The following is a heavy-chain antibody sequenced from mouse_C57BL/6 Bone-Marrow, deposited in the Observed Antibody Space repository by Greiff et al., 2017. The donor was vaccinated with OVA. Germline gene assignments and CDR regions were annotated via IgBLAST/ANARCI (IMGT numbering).Heavy chain of an antibody. Sequence: EVKLMESGAELVRPGASVKLSCTASGFNIKDDYMHWVKQRPEQGLEWIGWIDPENGDTEYASKFQGKATITADTSSNTAYLQLSSLTSEDTAVYYCTRGHGSSHWYFDVWGTGTTVTVSS. V-gene: IGHV14-4*01. D-gene: IGHD1-1*01. CDR1: GFNIKDDY. CDR2: IDPENGDT. CDR3: TRGHGSSHWYFDV. J-gene: IGHJ1*03.